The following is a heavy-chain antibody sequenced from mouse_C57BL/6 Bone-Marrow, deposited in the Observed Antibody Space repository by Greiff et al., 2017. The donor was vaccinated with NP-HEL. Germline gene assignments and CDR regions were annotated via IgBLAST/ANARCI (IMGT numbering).Heavy chain of an antibody. CDR2: IWRGGST. V-gene: IGHV2-2*01. CDR1: GFSLTSYG. J-gene: IGHJ4*01. Sequence: QVQLQQSGPGLVQPSQSLSITCTVSGFSLTSYGVHWVRQSPGKGLEWLGVIWRGGSTDYNAAFISRLSISKDNSKRQVFFKMNSLQADDTAIYYCASSIYYYGSRLYWYAMDYWGQGTSVTVSS. D-gene: IGHD1-1*01. CDR3: ASSIYYYGSRLYWYAMDY.